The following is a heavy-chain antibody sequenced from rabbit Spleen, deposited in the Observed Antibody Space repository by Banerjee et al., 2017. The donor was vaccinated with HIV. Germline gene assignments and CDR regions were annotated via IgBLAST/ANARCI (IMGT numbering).Heavy chain of an antibody. V-gene: IGHV1S40*01. CDR2: IYGIGGST. Sequence: QSLEESGGDLVKPGASLTLTCTASGFSFSNNDYICWVRQAPGKGLEWIACIYGIGGSTYYASWAKGRFTISKTSSTTVTLQMTSLTAADTATYFCARDLVGVIGWNFYLWGQGTLVTVS. CDR1: GFSFSNNDY. D-gene: IGHD2-1*01. J-gene: IGHJ4*01. CDR3: ARDLVGVIGWNFYL.